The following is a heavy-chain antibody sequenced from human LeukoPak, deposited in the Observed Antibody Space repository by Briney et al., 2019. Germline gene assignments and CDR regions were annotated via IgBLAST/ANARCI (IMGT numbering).Heavy chain of an antibody. CDR2: INHSGST. CDR3: ARGAPKEIQRGLRPRGVAFDI. D-gene: IGHD5-18*01. V-gene: IGHV4-34*01. CDR1: GGSFSGYY. J-gene: IGHJ3*02. Sequence: SETLSLTRALYGGSFSGYYWCWIRPPPGKGLEWMGDINHSGSTNYTPPLKSRANISVDTSKKQFPRKLKSVAGADTAGYYWARGAPKEIQRGLRPRGVAFDIWGQGTRVTVSS.